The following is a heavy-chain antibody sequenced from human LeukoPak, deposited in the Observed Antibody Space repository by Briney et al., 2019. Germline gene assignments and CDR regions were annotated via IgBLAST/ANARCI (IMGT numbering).Heavy chain of an antibody. D-gene: IGHD3-22*01. CDR3: ARGPRYSYDSSILLFDY. J-gene: IGHJ4*02. V-gene: IGHV1-18*01. Sequence: ASVKVSCKASGYTFSDYGVSWVRQAPGQGLEWMGRISAYNGNTNYLQKFQGRVTMTTDTSTATAYMELRSLRPSDTAVYFCARGPRYSYDSSILLFDYWGQGTLVTVSS. CDR1: GYTFSDYG. CDR2: ISAYNGNT.